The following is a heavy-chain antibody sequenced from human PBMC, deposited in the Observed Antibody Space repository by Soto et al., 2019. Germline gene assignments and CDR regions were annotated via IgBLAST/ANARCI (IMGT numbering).Heavy chain of an antibody. Sequence: QVQLQESGPSLVKPSGTLSLTCTVSGGSITNSNWWSWVRLPPAKGLEWIGDIYHAGSTKYNPSLERRVTMSVDTSNNQFALTLTAVTAADTAVYFCARGPPIVGNTTPLDSWGQGTLVTVS. D-gene: IGHD1-26*01. CDR1: GGSITNSNW. V-gene: IGHV4-4*02. J-gene: IGHJ4*02. CDR3: ARGPPIVGNTTPLDS. CDR2: IYHAGST.